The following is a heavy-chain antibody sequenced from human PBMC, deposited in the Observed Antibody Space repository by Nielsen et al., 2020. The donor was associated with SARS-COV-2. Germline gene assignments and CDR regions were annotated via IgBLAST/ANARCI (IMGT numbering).Heavy chain of an antibody. CDR3: ARSVGATTLLDY. CDR2: IYYSGST. Sequence: ESLKISCTVSDGSISSYYWSWIRQPPGKGLEWIGYIYYSGSTNYNPSLKSRVTISVDTSKNQFSLKLSSVTAADTAVYYCARSVGATTLLDYWGQGTLVTVSS. D-gene: IGHD1-26*01. J-gene: IGHJ4*02. CDR1: DGSISSYY. V-gene: IGHV4-59*01.